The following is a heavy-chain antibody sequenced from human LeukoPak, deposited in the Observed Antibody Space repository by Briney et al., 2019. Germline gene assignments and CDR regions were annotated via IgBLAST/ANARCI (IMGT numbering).Heavy chain of an antibody. V-gene: IGHV4-59*08. CDR2: IYYSGST. CDR1: GGSISSYY. D-gene: IGHD3-10*01. CDR3: ERHGNYYGSGSPETTWFDP. J-gene: IGHJ5*02. Sequence: SETLSLTGTVSGGSISSYYWSGTRQPPGKVLEWIGYIYYSGSTNYNPSLKSRVTISVDTSKNQFCLKLSSVTAADTAVYYCERHGNYYGSGSPETTWFDPWGQGTLVTVS.